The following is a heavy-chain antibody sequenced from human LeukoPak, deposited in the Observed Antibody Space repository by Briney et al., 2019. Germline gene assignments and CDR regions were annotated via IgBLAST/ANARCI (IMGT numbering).Heavy chain of an antibody. CDR1: GGSITGNY. J-gene: IGHJ4*02. V-gene: IGHV4-34*01. Sequence: PSETLSLTCTVPGGSITGNYWSWIRQPPGKGLEWIGEINHSGSTNYNPSLKSRVTISVDTSKTQYSLMLSSVTAADTAVYYCARRHCGGDWYSDYWGQGTLVTVSS. CDR3: ARRHCGGDWYSDY. D-gene: IGHD2-21*02. CDR2: INHSGST.